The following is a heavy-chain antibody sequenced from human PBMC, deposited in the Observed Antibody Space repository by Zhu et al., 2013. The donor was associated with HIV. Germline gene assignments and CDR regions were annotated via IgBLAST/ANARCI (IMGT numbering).Heavy chain of an antibody. CDR3: AREGGGYRSGWYGFDI. D-gene: IGHD6-19*01. J-gene: IGHJ3*02. Sequence: QVQLLQSGAEVKKPGSSVKVSCKASGGTFSTYAISWVRQAPGQGLEYMGWINCNDGSTKYAQKFQGRVTMTSDTSISTAYMDLNSLTSDDTAVYFCAREGGGYRSGWYGFDIYGQGTMVTVSS. CDR1: GGTFSTYA. V-gene: IGHV1-2*02. CDR2: INCNDGST.